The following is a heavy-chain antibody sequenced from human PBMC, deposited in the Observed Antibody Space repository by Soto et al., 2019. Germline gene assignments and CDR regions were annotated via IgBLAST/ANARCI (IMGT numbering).Heavy chain of an antibody. CDR3: GRGTSPRAPAGGTPYYYALEG. CDR1: GYDFTAYD. CDR2: MNPINGAT. J-gene: IGHJ6*02. V-gene: IGHV1-8*02. Sequence: ASLTVSCKASGYDFTAYDINWVRQASGQGLEWMGWMNPINGATGSARRFQGRVSMTRNTATGTAYLELTSLRTDDTAVYYCGRGTSPRAPAGGTPYYYALEGWGQGTTFTVSS. D-gene: IGHD2-2*01.